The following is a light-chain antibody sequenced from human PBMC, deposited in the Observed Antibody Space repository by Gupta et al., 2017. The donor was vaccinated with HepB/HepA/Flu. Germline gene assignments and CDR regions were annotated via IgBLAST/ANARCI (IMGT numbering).Light chain of an antibody. Sequence: EIVMTQSPATLSVSPGERATLSCRASQSVSNNLAWYQQKPGQAPRLLIYGASTRATGIPARFSGSVSGTEFTLTISSLQSEDFGVYYCQQYHNWPLYTFGQGTKLEIK. CDR2: GAS. J-gene: IGKJ2*01. CDR3: QQYHNWPLYT. V-gene: IGKV3-15*01. CDR1: QSVSNN.